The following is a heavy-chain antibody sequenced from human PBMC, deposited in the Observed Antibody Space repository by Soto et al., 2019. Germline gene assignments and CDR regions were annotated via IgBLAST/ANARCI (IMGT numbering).Heavy chain of an antibody. Sequence: EVQLLESGGGLVQPGGSLRLSCTASGFTFSTYAMSWVRQAPGKGLEWVSTISGSGGSTYYADSVKGRFTISRDNSKNTLYLQMNSLRAEDTAVYYCARHPGYSSGWNSFGMDVWGQGTMVTVSS. D-gene: IGHD6-19*01. CDR1: GFTFSTYA. CDR3: ARHPGYSSGWNSFGMDV. J-gene: IGHJ6*02. CDR2: ISGSGGST. V-gene: IGHV3-23*01.